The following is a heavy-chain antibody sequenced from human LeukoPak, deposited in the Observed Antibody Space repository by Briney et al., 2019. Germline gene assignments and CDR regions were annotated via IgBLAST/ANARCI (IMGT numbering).Heavy chain of an antibody. CDR3: ARRHCSSTSCPLVDY. CDR2: ITDTGTTI. J-gene: IGHJ4*02. D-gene: IGHD2-2*01. CDR1: GFTFSDYY. V-gene: IGHV3-11*04. Sequence: GGSLRLSCAASGFTFSDYYMSWIRQAPGKGLEWVSYITDTGTTIYYPDSVKGRFTISRDDAKNSLYLQMNSLRAEDTAVYYCARRHCSSTSCPLVDYWGQGTLVTVSS.